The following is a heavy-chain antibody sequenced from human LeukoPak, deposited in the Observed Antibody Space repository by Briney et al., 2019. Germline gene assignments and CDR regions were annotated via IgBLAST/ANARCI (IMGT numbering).Heavy chain of an antibody. Sequence: SETLSLTCTVSGGTISSGDYYWSWLRQAPGKGLEWNAYMYYSGRTYYNPSLKSRVTMSADTSKNQLSLTLSSVTAADTAVYYCARPYYYDSRIDPWGQGSLVTVSS. CDR2: MYYSGRT. J-gene: IGHJ5*02. CDR1: GGTISSGDYY. V-gene: IGHV4-30-4*01. D-gene: IGHD3-22*01. CDR3: ARPYYYDSRIDP.